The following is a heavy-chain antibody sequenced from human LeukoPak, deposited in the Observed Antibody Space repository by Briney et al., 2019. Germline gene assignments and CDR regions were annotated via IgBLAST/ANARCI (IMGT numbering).Heavy chain of an antibody. CDR2: IWYDGSNK. CDR3: ARASSGWETFDY. J-gene: IGHJ4*02. CDR1: GFTFGDYA. D-gene: IGHD6-19*01. V-gene: IGHV3-33*01. Sequence: PGGSLRLSCTASGFTFGDYAMSWVRQAPGKGLEWVAVIWYDGSNKYYADSVKGRFTISRDNSKNTLYLQMNSLRAEDTAVYYCARASSGWETFDYWGQGTLVTVSS.